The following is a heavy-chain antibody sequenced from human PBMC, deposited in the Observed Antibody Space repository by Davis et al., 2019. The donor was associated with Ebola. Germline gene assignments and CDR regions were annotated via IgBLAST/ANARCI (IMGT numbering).Heavy chain of an antibody. CDR2: IKQDGSEK. V-gene: IGHV3-7*01. Sequence: GESLKISCAASGFTFSSYWMSWVRQAPGKGLEWVANIKQDGSEKYYVDSVKGRFTISRDNAKNSLYLQMNSLRAEDTAVYYCARDLHDYGDYYYFDYWGQGTLVTVSS. D-gene: IGHD4-17*01. CDR3: ARDLHDYGDYYYFDY. CDR1: GFTFSSYW. J-gene: IGHJ4*02.